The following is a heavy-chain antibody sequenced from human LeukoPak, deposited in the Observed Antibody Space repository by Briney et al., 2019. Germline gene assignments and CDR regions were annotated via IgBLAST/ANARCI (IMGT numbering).Heavy chain of an antibody. CDR3: AKDAAAAIPAEYFQH. Sequence: GGSLRLSCAASGFTFSTYSMNWVRQAPGKGLEWVSYISSSTSTIYYADSVKGRFTISRDNSKNTLYLQMNSLRAEDTAVYYCAKDAAAAIPAEYFQHWGQGTLVTVSS. V-gene: IGHV3-48*01. J-gene: IGHJ1*01. D-gene: IGHD2-2*01. CDR2: ISSSTSTI. CDR1: GFTFSTYS.